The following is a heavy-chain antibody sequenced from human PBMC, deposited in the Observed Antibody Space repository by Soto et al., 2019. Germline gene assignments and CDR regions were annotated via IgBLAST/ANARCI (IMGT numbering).Heavy chain of an antibody. Sequence: PGGSQRLSCAASGFTFSSYSMNWVRQAPGKGLEWVSYISSSSSTIYYADSVKGRFTLSRDNAKNSLYLQMNSLRDEDTAVYYCAREHRYSSSWTPDYYYYYGMDVWGQGTTVTVSS. CDR3: AREHRYSSSWTPDYYYYYGMDV. CDR1: GFTFSSYS. CDR2: ISSSSSTI. V-gene: IGHV3-48*02. J-gene: IGHJ6*02. D-gene: IGHD6-13*01.